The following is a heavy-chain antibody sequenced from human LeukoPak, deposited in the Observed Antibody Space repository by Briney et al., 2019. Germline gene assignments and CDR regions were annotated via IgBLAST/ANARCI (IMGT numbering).Heavy chain of an antibody. V-gene: IGHV3-23*01. CDR3: AKLRSSSWLDY. CDR1: GFPFSSFG. Sequence: HAGGSLRLSCAASGFPFSSFGMSWVRQAPGKGLEWVSAITGTSGGTYYADSVKGRFTISRDNSKNTLYLQMNTLRAEDTAVYYCAKLRSSSWLDYWGQGTLVTVSS. CDR2: ITGTSGGT. J-gene: IGHJ4*02. D-gene: IGHD6-13*01.